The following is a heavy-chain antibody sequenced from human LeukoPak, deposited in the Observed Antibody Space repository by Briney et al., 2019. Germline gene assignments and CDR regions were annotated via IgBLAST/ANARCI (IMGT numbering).Heavy chain of an antibody. D-gene: IGHD1-26*01. CDR1: GFTFDDYA. CDR3: AREPRSGSLDY. CDR2: ISWNSDII. Sequence: GGSLGLSCAASGFTFDDYAMHWVRQTPGKGLEWVSGISWNSDIIGYADSAKGRFTISRDNAKNSLYLQMNSLRAEDTAVYYCAREPRSGSLDYWGQGTLVTVSS. J-gene: IGHJ4*02. V-gene: IGHV3-9*01.